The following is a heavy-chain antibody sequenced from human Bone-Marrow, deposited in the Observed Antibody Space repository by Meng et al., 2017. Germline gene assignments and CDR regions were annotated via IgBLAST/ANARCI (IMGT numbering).Heavy chain of an antibody. J-gene: IGHJ4*02. V-gene: IGHV3-74*01. CDR2: TSRDGSDT. CDR1: GFTISTYW. Sequence: EVQMVASGGGLVQPGGSLRRSCVASGFTISTYWLHWVRQAPGKGLVWVSRTSRDGSDTVYADSVKGRFTMSRDNAKNTLYLQMNSLRAEDTAVYYCAAAWELLPPGYWGQGTLVTVSS. CDR3: AAAWELLPPGY. D-gene: IGHD1-26*01.